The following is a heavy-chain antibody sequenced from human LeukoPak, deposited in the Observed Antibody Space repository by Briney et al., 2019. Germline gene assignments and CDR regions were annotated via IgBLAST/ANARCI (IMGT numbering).Heavy chain of an antibody. CDR3: AKSRLYLTTVLGDS. CDR1: GFTFSDYA. V-gene: IGHV3-23*01. CDR2: ISDSGADT. D-gene: IGHD1-1*01. Sequence: GSLRLSCVASGFTFSDYAMSWVRQAPGGGLEWVSAISDSGADTYYADSVRGRFLISRDNSKSTLHLQMNGLRSEDTAFYFCAKSRLYLTTVLGDSWGQGALVTVSS. J-gene: IGHJ4*02.